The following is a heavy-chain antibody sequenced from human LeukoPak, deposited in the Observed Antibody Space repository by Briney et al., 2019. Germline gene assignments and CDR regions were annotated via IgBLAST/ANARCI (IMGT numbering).Heavy chain of an antibody. J-gene: IGHJ4*02. CDR3: AKDAGGYSFYFDY. V-gene: IGHV3-9*03. CDR1: GFTFDDYA. Sequence: GGSLRLSCAASGFTFDDYAMHWVRQAPGKGLEWVSGISWNSGSIGYADSVTGRFTISRDNAKNSLYLQMNSLRAEDMALYYCAKDAGGYSFYFDYWGQGTLVTVSS. D-gene: IGHD5-18*01. CDR2: ISWNSGSI.